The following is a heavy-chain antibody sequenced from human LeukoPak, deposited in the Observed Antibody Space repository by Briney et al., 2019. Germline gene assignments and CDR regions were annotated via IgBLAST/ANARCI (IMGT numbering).Heavy chain of an antibody. V-gene: IGHV3-53*01. J-gene: IGHJ4*02. CDR2: IFAGGAP. D-gene: IGHD3-10*01. CDR1: GFSVNSDY. Sequence: GGSLRLSCAASGFSVNSDYMTWVRQAPGKGREWVGVIFAGGAPYYADSVKGRFTISRDISKNTLYVQMNSLRVEDTAVYYCARGVGVRGVISQPLEVWGQGTLVIVSS. CDR3: ARGVGVRGVISQPLEV.